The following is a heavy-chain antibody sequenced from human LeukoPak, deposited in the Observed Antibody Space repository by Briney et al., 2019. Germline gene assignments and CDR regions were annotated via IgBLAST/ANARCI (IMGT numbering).Heavy chain of an antibody. CDR3: ASDSPYFGMDV. CDR2: IDSDGSAT. J-gene: IGHJ6*02. D-gene: IGHD2-21*01. V-gene: IGHV3-74*01. CDR1: GFPFSSYW. Sequence: GGSLRLSCAASGFPFSSYWMHWVRQVPGQGLLWVSRIDSDGSATIYADSVRGRFTISRGNAKNTLSLQMSGLRVEDTAVYHCASDSPYFGMDVWGQGTTVTVAS.